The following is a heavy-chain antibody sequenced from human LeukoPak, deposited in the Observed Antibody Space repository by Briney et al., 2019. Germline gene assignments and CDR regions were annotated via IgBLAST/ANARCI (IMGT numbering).Heavy chain of an antibody. D-gene: IGHD6-19*01. V-gene: IGHV1-24*01. CDR3: ATSRGSSGWYRGRWYFDL. Sequence: ASVNVSCKVSGYTLTELSMHWVRQAPGKGLEWMGGFDPEDGETIYEQKFQGRVTMTEDTSTDTAYMELSRLRSEDTAVYYCATSRGSSGWYRGRWYFDLWGRGTLVTVSS. CDR1: GYTLTELS. J-gene: IGHJ2*01. CDR2: FDPEDGET.